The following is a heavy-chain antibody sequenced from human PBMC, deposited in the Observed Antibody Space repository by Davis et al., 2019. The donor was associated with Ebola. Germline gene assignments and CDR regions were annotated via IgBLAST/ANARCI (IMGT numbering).Heavy chain of an antibody. V-gene: IGHV5-51*01. J-gene: IGHJ6*02. CDR3: ARHITGNLYYYYGLDV. CDR1: GYSFTSYW. Sequence: PGGSLRLSCKGSGYSFTSYWIAWVRQMPGKGLECMGIIYPDDSDTRYSPSFQSQVTISADKSSSTVYLQWSSLKASDTAIYYCARHITGNLYYYYGLDVWGRGTTVTVSS. D-gene: IGHD1-20*01. CDR2: IYPDDSDT.